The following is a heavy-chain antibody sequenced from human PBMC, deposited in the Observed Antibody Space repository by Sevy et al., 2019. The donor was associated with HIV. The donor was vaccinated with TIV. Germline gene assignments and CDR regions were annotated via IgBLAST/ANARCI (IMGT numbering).Heavy chain of an antibody. CDR3: ARDQHDYAGNLRMGWFDP. CDR2: ISYDGSNK. Sequence: GGSLRLSCAASGFTFSSYAMHWVRQAPGKGLEWVAVISYDGSNKYYADSVKGRFTISRDNSKNTLYLQVKSLRTEDTAVYYCARDQHDYAGNLRMGWFDPWGQGTLVTVSS. CDR1: GFTFSSYA. J-gene: IGHJ5*02. V-gene: IGHV3-30-3*01. D-gene: IGHD3-16*01.